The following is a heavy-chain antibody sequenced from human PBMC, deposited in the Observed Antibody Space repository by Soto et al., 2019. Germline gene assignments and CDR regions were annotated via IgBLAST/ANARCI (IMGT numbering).Heavy chain of an antibody. CDR2: ISSNGGST. D-gene: IGHD3-3*01. V-gene: IGHV3-64*01. Sequence: GGSLRLSCAASGFTFSSYAMHWVRQAPGKGLEYVSAISSNGGSTYYANSVKGRFTISRDNSKNTLYLQMGSLRAEDVAVYYCARVAFYDFWNGYYKYFDYWGQGALVTVSS. CDR3: ARVAFYDFWNGYYKYFDY. J-gene: IGHJ4*02. CDR1: GFTFSSYA.